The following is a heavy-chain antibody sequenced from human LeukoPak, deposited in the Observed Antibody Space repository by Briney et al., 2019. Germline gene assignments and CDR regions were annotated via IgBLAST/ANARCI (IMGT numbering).Heavy chain of an antibody. V-gene: IGHV3-30-3*01. CDR3: AREASAMVRGVIIVGAGMDV. CDR2: MSYDGSTK. D-gene: IGHD3-10*01. J-gene: IGHJ6*02. CDR1: GFTFSSYG. Sequence: GGSLRLSCAASGFTFSSYGMHWVRQAPGKGLEWVAVMSYDGSTKYYADSVKGRFTISRDNSENTLYLQMNSLRAEDTAVYYCAREASAMVRGVIIVGAGMDVWGQGTTVTVSS.